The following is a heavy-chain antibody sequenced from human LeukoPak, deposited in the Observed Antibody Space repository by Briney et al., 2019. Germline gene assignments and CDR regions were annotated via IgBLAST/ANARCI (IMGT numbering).Heavy chain of an antibody. CDR2: TTGSGRST. CDR3: AKVVLLLTASDAFDF. CDR1: GINVSDYA. V-gene: IGHV3-23*01. D-gene: IGHD2-21*02. Sequence: GGSLRLSCAASGINVSDYAMTWVRQAPGKGLEWISLTTGSGRSTYYADSVKGRFIISKDTSRNTLYLQMDSLRVEDTAVYYCAKVVLLLTASDAFDFWGQGTKVTVSS. J-gene: IGHJ3*01.